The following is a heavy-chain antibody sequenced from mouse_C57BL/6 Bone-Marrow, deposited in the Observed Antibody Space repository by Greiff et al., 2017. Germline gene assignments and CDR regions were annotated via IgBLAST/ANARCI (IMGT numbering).Heavy chain of an antibody. J-gene: IGHJ1*03. D-gene: IGHD1-1*01. CDR3: ASYGSSYERYFDV. CDR1: GYAFTNYL. V-gene: IGHV1-54*01. Sequence: QVLLQQSGAELVRPGTSVKVSCKASGYAFTNYLIEWVKQRPGQGLEWIGVINPGSGGTNYNEKFKGKATLTADKSSSTAYMQLSSLTSEDSAVYFCASYGSSYERYFDVWGTGTTVTVSS. CDR2: INPGSGGT.